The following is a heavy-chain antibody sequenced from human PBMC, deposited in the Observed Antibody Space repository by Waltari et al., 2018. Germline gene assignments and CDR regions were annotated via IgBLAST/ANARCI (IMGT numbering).Heavy chain of an antibody. J-gene: IGHJ4*02. Sequence: QVQLQESGPGLVKPSETLSLTCTVSGGSISSYYWSWIRQPPGKGLEWIGYIYYSGSTNYNPSLKSRVTISVDTSKNRFSLKLSSVTAADTAVYYCARTYYYGSGFDYWGQGTLVTVSS. V-gene: IGHV4-59*01. D-gene: IGHD3-10*01. CDR2: IYYSGST. CDR1: GGSISSYY. CDR3: ARTYYYGSGFDY.